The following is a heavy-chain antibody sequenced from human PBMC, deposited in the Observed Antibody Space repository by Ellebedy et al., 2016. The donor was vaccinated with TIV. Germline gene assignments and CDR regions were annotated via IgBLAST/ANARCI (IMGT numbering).Heavy chain of an antibody. CDR1: GFTFSRFG. CDR2: ISHDGNNK. D-gene: IGHD6-6*01. J-gene: IGHJ4*02. CDR3: AKDQGGIAVRGLARLDY. Sequence: GESLKISCSASGFTFSRFGMHWVRQGPGKGLEWVAIISHDGNNKYYGNYVKGRVTISRDNTKNTVYLQLDTLRAEGTALYYCAKDQGGIAVRGLARLDYWGQGTLVTVSS. V-gene: IGHV3-30*18.